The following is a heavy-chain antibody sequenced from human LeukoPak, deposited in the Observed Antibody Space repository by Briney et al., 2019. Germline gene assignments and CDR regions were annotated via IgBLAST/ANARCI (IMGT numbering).Heavy chain of an antibody. CDR2: IYHSGST. J-gene: IGHJ3*02. V-gene: IGHV4-38-2*02. D-gene: IGHD3-16*01. CDR3: ARTQKGLGGRRAFDI. CDR1: GYSISSGYY. Sequence: SETLSLTCTVSGYSISSGYYWGWIRQPPGKGLEWIGSIYHSGSTYYNPSLKGRVTISVDTSKNQFSLKLSSMTAADTAVYYCARTQKGLGGRRAFDIWGQGTMVTVSS.